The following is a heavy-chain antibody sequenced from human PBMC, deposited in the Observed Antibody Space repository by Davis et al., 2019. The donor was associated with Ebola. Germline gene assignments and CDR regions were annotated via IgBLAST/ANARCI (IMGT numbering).Heavy chain of an antibody. CDR2: IKGVNGKT. D-gene: IGHD3-10*02. CDR3: ARDLEANIGDVGTPMF. Sequence: ASVKVSCKASGYSFTNYAMQWVRQALGQSLEWIGWIKGVNGKTKYSQKFQGRVTLTRVTSATIGYMQLSGLKSEDTAVYYCARDLEANIGDVGTPMFWGQGTLVSVSS. V-gene: IGHV1-3*01. CDR1: GYSFTNYA. J-gene: IGHJ4*02.